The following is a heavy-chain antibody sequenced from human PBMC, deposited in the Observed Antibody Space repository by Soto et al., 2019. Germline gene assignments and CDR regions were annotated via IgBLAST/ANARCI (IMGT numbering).Heavy chain of an antibody. D-gene: IGHD1-1*01. Sequence: QVQLQESGPGLVKPSGTLSLTCAISSGSITSRSWWSWVRQPPGKGLEWIGEISHGGNTNYNPSLRSRLPVSVDRSQNQFSLRLSSVTAAATAVYFCASHLIMPGTRGFDYWGQGSLVAVSS. CDR3: ASHLIMPGTRGFDY. CDR1: SGSITSRSW. CDR2: ISHGGNT. V-gene: IGHV4-4*02. J-gene: IGHJ4*02.